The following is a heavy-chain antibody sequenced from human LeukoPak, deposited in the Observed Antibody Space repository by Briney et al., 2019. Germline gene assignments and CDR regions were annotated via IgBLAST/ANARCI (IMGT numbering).Heavy chain of an antibody. CDR3: ARGRLARWLVSYYYYAMDV. J-gene: IGHJ6*04. V-gene: IGHV4-34*01. CDR1: GGSFSGYD. Sequence: PSQTLSLTCAVYGGSFSGYDWCWIRHPPRQGLEWIGEINHSGSTNYNPSLNSRVTISVDTSTNQFSLKLSSVTAADTAVSYCARGRLARWLVSYYYYAMDVWGKGTTVTVSS. CDR2: INHSGST. D-gene: IGHD6-19*01.